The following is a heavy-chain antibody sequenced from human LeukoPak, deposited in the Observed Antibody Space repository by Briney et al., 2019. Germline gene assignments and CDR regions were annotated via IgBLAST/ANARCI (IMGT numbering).Heavy chain of an antibody. V-gene: IGHV3-30*03. CDR2: ISFDGSNK. J-gene: IGHJ4*02. Sequence: GRSLRLSCAASGFSFSSYDMHWVRQAPGKGLEWVAGISFDGSNKYYADSLKGRFTISRDNSKNTLYMQMNSLRVEDTAVYYCCGGLFYCDYLGQGTLVTVSS. D-gene: IGHD3-10*01. CDR3: CGGLFYCDY. CDR1: GFSFSSYD.